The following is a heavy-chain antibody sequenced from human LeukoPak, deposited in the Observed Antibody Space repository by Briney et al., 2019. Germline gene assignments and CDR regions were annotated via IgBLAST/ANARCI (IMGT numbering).Heavy chain of an antibody. V-gene: IGHV3-23*01. CDR2: ISGSGGST. J-gene: IGHJ4*02. D-gene: IGHD2-15*01. Sequence: GGSLRLSCAASGFIFSSYWMHWVRQAPGKGLEWVSAISGSGGSTYYADSVKGRFTISRDNSKNTLYLQMNSLRAEDTAVYYCAKDSTRSPGLQDYWGQGTLVTVSS. CDR3: AKDSTRSPGLQDY. CDR1: GFIFSSYW.